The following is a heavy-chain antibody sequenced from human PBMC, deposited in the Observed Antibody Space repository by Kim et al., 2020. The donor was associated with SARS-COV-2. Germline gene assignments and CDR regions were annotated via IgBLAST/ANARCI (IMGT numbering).Heavy chain of an antibody. J-gene: IGHJ4*02. CDR2: SG. CDR3: VRVNQNYDFDF. D-gene: IGHD1-7*01. Sequence: SGKYADTVTSRFTISRDNAKNTVDLQMNSQRAEDTAVYYCVRVNQNYDFDFWGQGTLVTVSS. V-gene: IGHV3-74*03.